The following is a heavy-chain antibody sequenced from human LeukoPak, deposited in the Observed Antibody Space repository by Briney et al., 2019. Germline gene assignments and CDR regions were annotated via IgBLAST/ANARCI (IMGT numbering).Heavy chain of an antibody. CDR2: IKQDGSEK. Sequence: GGSLGLSCAASGFTFSSYWMSWVRQAPGKGLEWVANIKQDGSEKYYVDSVKGRFTIFRDNAKNSLYLQMNSLRAEDTAVYYCAAATPYFDYWGQGTLVTVSS. D-gene: IGHD2-15*01. J-gene: IGHJ4*02. CDR1: GFTFSSYW. V-gene: IGHV3-7*01. CDR3: AAATPYFDY.